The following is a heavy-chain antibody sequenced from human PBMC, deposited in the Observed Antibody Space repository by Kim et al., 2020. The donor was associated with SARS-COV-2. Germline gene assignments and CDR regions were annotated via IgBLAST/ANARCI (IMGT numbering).Heavy chain of an antibody. D-gene: IGHD3-16*01. CDR1: GFSLSTSGLA. V-gene: IGHV2-5*02. J-gene: IGHJ4*02. CDR3: AHKSLRGTFDY. CDR2: IYWDDDK. Sequence: SGPTLVKPTQTLTLTCTFSGFSLSTSGLAVGWIRQPPGKALEWLALIYWDDDKRYSPSLKSRLTVTKDTSKNQVVLTMTNMYPVDTATYYCAHKSLRGTFDYWGQGTLVTVSS.